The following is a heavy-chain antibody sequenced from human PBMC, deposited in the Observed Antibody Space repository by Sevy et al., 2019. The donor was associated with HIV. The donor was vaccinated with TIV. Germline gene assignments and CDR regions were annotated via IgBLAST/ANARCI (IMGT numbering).Heavy chain of an antibody. CDR3: ARGEMATIMVQY. D-gene: IGHD5-12*01. CDR1: GFTFSSYA. V-gene: IGHV3-30-3*01. J-gene: IGHJ4*02. CDR2: ISYDGSNK. Sequence: GGSLRLSCAASGFTFSSYAMHWVRQAPGKGLEWVAVISYDGSNKHYADSVKGRFTISRDNSKNTLYLQMNSLRAEDTAVYYCARGEMATIMVQYWGQGTLVTVSS.